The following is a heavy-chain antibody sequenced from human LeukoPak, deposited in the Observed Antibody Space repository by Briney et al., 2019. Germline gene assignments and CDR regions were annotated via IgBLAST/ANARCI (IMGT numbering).Heavy chain of an antibody. Sequence: GRSLRLSCAASGFTFYDYAMHWVRQAPGKGLEWVSGITWNSDTVGYADSVKGRFTISRDNAKNSLYLQMNSLRVEDTAFYYCAKGRDGYVAPADYWGQGTLVTVSS. D-gene: IGHD5-24*01. J-gene: IGHJ4*02. CDR1: GFTFYDYA. V-gene: IGHV3-9*01. CDR3: AKGRDGYVAPADY. CDR2: ITWNSDTV.